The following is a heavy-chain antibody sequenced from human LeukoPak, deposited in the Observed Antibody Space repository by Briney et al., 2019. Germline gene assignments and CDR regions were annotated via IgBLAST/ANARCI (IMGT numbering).Heavy chain of an antibody. CDR3: ARDGGYGDYSDY. Sequence: SETLSLTCTVSGASISSYYWSWIRQPPGKGLEWIGYISYSGSTNYNPSLKSRVTISLDTSKNQFSLKLTSVTAADTAVYYCARDGGYGDYSDYWGQGTLVTVSS. D-gene: IGHD4-17*01. CDR1: GASISSYY. J-gene: IGHJ4*02. V-gene: IGHV4-59*01. CDR2: ISYSGST.